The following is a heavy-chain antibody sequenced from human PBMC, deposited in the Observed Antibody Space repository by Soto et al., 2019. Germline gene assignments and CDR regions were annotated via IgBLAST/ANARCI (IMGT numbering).Heavy chain of an antibody. CDR2: IYWDDGK. J-gene: IGHJ1*01. Sequence: SCPTLVNPTQTLTLTCVFSGFSLNTGGVTXGWIRQPPGKALEWVALIYWDDGKRYSPSLKSRLTITKETSRNQVVLTMTNVDPDDTATYFCAHSPAPRVYFQHWGEGTLVTVSS. D-gene: IGHD3-10*01. CDR3: AHSPAPRVYFQH. V-gene: IGHV2-5*02. CDR1: GFSLNTGGVT.